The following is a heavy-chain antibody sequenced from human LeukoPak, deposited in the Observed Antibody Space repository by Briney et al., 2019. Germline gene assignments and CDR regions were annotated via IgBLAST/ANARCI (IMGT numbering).Heavy chain of an antibody. D-gene: IGHD6-13*01. CDR1: GESFSGYY. J-gene: IGHJ5*02. V-gene: IGHV4-34*01. CDR3: ARGQEGYSSSWYPKYNWFDP. CDR2: INHSGST. Sequence: SETLSLTCAVYGESFSGYYWSWIRQPPGKGLEWIGEINHSGSTNYNPSLKSRVTISVDTSKNQFSLQLNSVTPEDTAVYYCARGQEGYSSSWYPKYNWFDPWGQGTLVTVSS.